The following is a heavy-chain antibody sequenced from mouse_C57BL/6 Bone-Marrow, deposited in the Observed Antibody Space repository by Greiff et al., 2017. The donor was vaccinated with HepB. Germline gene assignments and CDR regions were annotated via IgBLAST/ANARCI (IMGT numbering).Heavy chain of an antibody. CDR1: GFTFSSYT. CDR3: ERHIQGLPHYYAKDY. Sequence: EVMLVESGGGLVKPGGSLKLSCAASGFTFSSYTMSWVRQTPEKRLEWVATISGGGGNTYYPDSVKGRFTISRDNAKNTLYLQMRSLRSEDTALYYCERHIQGLPHYYAKDYGGQGKSVTVTS. J-gene: IGHJ4*01. D-gene: IGHD2-2*01. V-gene: IGHV5-9*01. CDR2: ISGGGGNT.